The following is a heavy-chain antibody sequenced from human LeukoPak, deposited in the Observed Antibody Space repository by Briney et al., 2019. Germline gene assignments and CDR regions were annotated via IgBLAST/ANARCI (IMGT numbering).Heavy chain of an antibody. D-gene: IGHD6-6*01. V-gene: IGHV3-30*02. CDR3: AKVEGLAARPGNAYYYYMDV. CDR1: GFTFSSYG. J-gene: IGHJ6*03. Sequence: GGSLRLSCAASGFTFSSYGMHWVRQAPGKGLEWVAFIRYDGSNKYYADSVKGRFTISRDNSKNTLYLQMNSLRAEDTAVYYCAKVEGLAARPGNAYYYYMDVWGKGTTVTVSS. CDR2: IRYDGSNK.